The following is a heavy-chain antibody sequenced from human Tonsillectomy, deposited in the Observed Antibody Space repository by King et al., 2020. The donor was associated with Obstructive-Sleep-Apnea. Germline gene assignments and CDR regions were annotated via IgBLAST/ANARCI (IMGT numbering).Heavy chain of an antibody. Sequence: VQLVESGGGVVKPGGSLRLSCAASGFTCSNAWMSWVRQAAGKGLEWVGRINSKTDGGKTDYAAPVKGRFTISRDDSKNTLYLQMNSLKTEDTAVYYCTASGGRVLEWLEYFQHWGQGTLVTVSS. CDR3: TASGGRVLEWLEYFQH. CDR2: INSKTDGGKT. J-gene: IGHJ1*01. CDR1: GFTCSNAW. D-gene: IGHD3-3*01. V-gene: IGHV3-15*01.